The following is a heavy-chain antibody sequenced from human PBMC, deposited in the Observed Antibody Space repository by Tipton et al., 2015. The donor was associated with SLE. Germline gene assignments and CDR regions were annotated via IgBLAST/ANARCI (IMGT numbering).Heavy chain of an antibody. J-gene: IGHJ4*02. V-gene: IGHV3-64*04. Sequence: GSLRLSCAASGFTFSSYAMHWVRQAPGKGLEYVSAISSNGGSTYYADSVKGRFTISRDNSKNTLYLQMNSLRAEDTAVYYCAKVGDSSGYFFDYWGQGTLVTVSS. D-gene: IGHD3-22*01. CDR3: AKVGDSSGYFFDY. CDR1: GFTFSSYA. CDR2: ISSNGGST.